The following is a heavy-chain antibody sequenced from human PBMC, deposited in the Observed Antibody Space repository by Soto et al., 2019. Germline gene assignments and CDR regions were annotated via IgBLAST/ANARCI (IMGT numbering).Heavy chain of an antibody. CDR3: ARVACYGDFRFDF. D-gene: IGHD4-17*01. CDR1: GFTFSDYY. CDR2: ISSSSGHT. Sequence: QVQLVESGGGLVKPGGSLRLSCAASGFTFSDYYMSWIRLAPGKGLESISYISSSSGHTNYADSVKGRFTISRDNAKNSLYLQMNSLIAEDTALYYCARVACYGDFRFDFWGQGTLGTVSS. J-gene: IGHJ4*02. V-gene: IGHV3-11*06.